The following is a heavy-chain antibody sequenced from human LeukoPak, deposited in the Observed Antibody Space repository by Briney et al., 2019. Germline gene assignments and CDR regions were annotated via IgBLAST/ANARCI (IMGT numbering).Heavy chain of an antibody. Sequence: GSLRLSCAASGFTFSSYGIHWVRQAPGKGLEWVAFIRYDGSNKNYADSVKGRFIISRENSKNTLYLQMNSLRAEDTAVYYCAKGSRQWLGLDAFDIWGQGTMVTVSS. CDR1: GFTFSSYG. J-gene: IGHJ3*02. CDR3: AKGSRQWLGLDAFDI. V-gene: IGHV3-30*02. CDR2: IRYDGSNK. D-gene: IGHD6-19*01.